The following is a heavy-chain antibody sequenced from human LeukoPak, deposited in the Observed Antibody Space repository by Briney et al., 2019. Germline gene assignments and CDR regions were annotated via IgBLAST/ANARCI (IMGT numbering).Heavy chain of an antibody. CDR1: GFTFSNAW. CDR3: VRDLYRIVVVPHYFDY. V-gene: IGHV3-23*01. CDR2: ISGSGGST. D-gene: IGHD3-22*01. J-gene: IGHJ4*02. Sequence: PGGSLRLSCAASGFTFSNAWMTWVRQAPGKGLEWVSAISGSGGSTYYADSVKGRFTISRDNSKNTLYLQMNSLRAEDTAVYYCVRDLYRIVVVPHYFDYWGQGTLVTVSS.